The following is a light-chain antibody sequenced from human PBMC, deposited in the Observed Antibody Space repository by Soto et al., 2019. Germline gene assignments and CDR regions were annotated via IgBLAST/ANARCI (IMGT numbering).Light chain of an antibody. CDR1: SSDIGAYNY. CDR2: VVS. Sequence: QSALTQPASVSGSPGQSITISCTGTSSDIGAYNYVAWYQHHPGKAPRLLINVVSNRPSGISNRFSGSKSGNVASLTISGLQAEDEAEYYCSSSTTSSTLVFGGGTKVTVL. J-gene: IGLJ3*02. CDR3: SSSTTSSTLV. V-gene: IGLV2-14*01.